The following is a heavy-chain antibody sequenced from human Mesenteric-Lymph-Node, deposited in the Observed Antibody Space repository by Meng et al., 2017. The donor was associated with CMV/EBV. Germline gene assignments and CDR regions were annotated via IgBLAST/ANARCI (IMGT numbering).Heavy chain of an antibody. V-gene: IGHV4-39*07. CDR2: IYYSGST. J-gene: IGHJ5*02. Sequence: SETLSLTCTVSGGSISSSSYYWGWIRQPPGTGLEWIGSIYYSGSTYYNPSLKSRVTISVDTSKDQFSLKLTSVTAADTAVYYCARGGYDFWSGYYGPGHRFDPWGQGTLVTVSS. D-gene: IGHD3-3*01. CDR3: ARGGYDFWSGYYGPGHRFDP. CDR1: GGSISSSSYY.